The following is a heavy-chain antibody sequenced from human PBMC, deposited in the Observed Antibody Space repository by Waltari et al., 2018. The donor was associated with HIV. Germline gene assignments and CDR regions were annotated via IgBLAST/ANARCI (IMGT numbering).Heavy chain of an antibody. Sequence: QVQLQESGPGLVKPSETLSLTCTVSGGSISSYYWSWIRQPPGKGLEWIGYIYYSGSTNHNPSLKSRVTISVDTSKNQFSRKLSSVTAADTAVYYCARDYYDSSGYYYGYSPWGQGTLVTVSS. CDR3: ARDYYDSSGYYYGYSP. D-gene: IGHD3-22*01. J-gene: IGHJ5*02. V-gene: IGHV4-59*01. CDR2: IYYSGST. CDR1: GGSISSYY.